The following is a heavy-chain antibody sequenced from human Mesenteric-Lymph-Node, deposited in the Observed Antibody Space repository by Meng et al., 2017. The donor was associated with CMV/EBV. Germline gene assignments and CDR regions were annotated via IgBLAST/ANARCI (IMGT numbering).Heavy chain of an antibody. J-gene: IGHJ4*02. V-gene: IGHV1-2*06. Sequence: QVQLVQSEAEVNKPGASVRLSCKASGCTFIDYYRNWGRQAPGQGLEWRGRINPKTGGRSYAQNFQVRVTMTRDTSINTAYMEVNRLNSDDTAMYYCARDRDTGWYSPFDYWGPGTLVTVSS. CDR3: ARDRDTGWYSPFDY. CDR2: INPKTGGR. D-gene: IGHD6-19*01. CDR1: GCTFIDYY.